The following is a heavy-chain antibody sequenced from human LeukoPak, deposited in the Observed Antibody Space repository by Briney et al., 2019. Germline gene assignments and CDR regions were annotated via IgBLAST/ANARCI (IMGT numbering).Heavy chain of an antibody. J-gene: IGHJ4*02. V-gene: IGHV3-30*02. Sequence: GGSLRLSCAASGFTFSSYGMHWVRQAPGKGLGWVAFIRYDGSNKHYADSVKGRFTISRDNSKNTLYLQMNSLRAEDTAVYYCARGRYFDWFWNSATRMEKYYFDYWGQGTLVTVSS. D-gene: IGHD3-9*01. CDR2: IRYDGSNK. CDR3: ARGRYFDWFWNSATRMEKYYFDY. CDR1: GFTFSSYG.